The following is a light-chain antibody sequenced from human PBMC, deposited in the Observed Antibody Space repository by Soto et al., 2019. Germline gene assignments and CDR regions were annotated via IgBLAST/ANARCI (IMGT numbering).Light chain of an antibody. CDR1: QSVGTY. Sequence: EIVLTQSPATLSLSPGERATLSCRASQSVGTYLAWYQQKPGQAPRLLIYEASNRATGISARFSGSGSGTDFTLTISSLQSEDFAVYYCQQYNNWPPWTFGQGTKVEIK. V-gene: IGKV3-11*01. CDR2: EAS. CDR3: QQYNNWPPWT. J-gene: IGKJ1*01.